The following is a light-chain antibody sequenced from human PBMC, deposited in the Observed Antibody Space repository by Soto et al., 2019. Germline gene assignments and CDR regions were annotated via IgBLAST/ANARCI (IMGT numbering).Light chain of an antibody. CDR1: QSVSKNY. CDR3: QQYGTSPPLT. J-gene: IGKJ4*01. V-gene: IGKV3-20*01. Sequence: EIVLMQSPGTLSLSPGERATLSCRASQSVSKNYVAWYPQKPGQAPRLLIAGASSRATGIPDRFSGSGSGTDFTLTISRLEPEDFAVYYCQQYGTSPPLTFGGGTKVEIK. CDR2: GAS.